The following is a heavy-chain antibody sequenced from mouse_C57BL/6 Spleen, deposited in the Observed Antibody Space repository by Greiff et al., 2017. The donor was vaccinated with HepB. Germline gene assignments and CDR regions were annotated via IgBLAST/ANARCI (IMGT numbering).Heavy chain of an antibody. CDR2: ISGGGGNT. V-gene: IGHV5-9*01. CDR1: GFTFSSYT. D-gene: IGHD1-3*01. J-gene: IGHJ4*01. CDR3: ARHRVLRRSSSRDYAMDY. Sequence: EVKLVESGGGLVKPGGSLKLSCAASGFTFSSYTMSWVRQTPEKRLEWVATISGGGGNTYYPDSVKGRFTISRDNAKNTLYLQMSSLRSEDTALYYCARHRVLRRSSSRDYAMDYWGQGTSVTVSS.